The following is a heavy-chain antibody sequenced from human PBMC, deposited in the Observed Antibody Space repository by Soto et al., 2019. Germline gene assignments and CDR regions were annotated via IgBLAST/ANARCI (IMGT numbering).Heavy chain of an antibody. J-gene: IGHJ5*02. CDR2: IYHSGST. CDR3: ARGPLTYYYGSGPRGRFDP. CDR1: GDSISSYNW. Sequence: SETLSLTCAVSGDSISSYNWWSWVRQPPGKGLEWIGEIYHSGSTNYNPSLKSRLTISVDKSKNQFSLNLSSVTAADTAVYYCARGPLTYYYGSGPRGRFDPWGQGTLVTVSS. V-gene: IGHV4-4*02. D-gene: IGHD3-10*01.